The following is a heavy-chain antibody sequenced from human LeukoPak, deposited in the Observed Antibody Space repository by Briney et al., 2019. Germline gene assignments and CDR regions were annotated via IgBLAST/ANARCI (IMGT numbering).Heavy chain of an antibody. D-gene: IGHD4/OR15-4a*01. J-gene: IGHJ5*02. CDR3: VRIPNSANFPNWFDP. V-gene: IGHV3-21*01. CDR1: GFTFSSYT. Sequence: GGSLRLACAASGFTFSSYTMNWVRQAPGKGLEWISSTSGSSDIYYADSVRGRFTISRDNAKNSLFLQMNSLRADDTAVYYCVRIPNSANFPNWFDPWGQGTLVTVSS. CDR2: TSGSSDI.